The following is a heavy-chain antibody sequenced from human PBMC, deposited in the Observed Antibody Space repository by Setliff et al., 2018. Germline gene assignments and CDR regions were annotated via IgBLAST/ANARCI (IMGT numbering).Heavy chain of an antibody. D-gene: IGHD2-15*01. Sequence: GGSLRLSCAASGFTFRNYGMHCVRQAPGKGPEWVAVIWFDGGNEFYADSVRSRFTIDRDNSKNMLYLQMESLIVEDTAVYYCAKDQGTGYCSGGSCYLFEHWGQGVQVTVSS. CDR2: IWFDGGNE. CDR3: AKDQGTGYCSGGSCYLFEH. V-gene: IGHV3-33*03. CDR1: GFTFRNYG. J-gene: IGHJ4*02.